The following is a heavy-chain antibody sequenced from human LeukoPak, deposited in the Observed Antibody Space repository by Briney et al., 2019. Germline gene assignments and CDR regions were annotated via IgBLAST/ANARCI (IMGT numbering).Heavy chain of an antibody. J-gene: IGHJ4*02. CDR1: GYSFNSYW. V-gene: IGHV5-51*01. Sequence: GESLKISCKGSGYSFNSYWIGWVRQMPGKGLDWMGIIYPGDSETRYSPSFQGQVTISADKSISTAYLQWSSLEASDTAMYYCVRQRASSSSPIDYWGQGTLVTVSS. CDR3: VRQRASSSSPIDY. D-gene: IGHD6-6*01. CDR2: IYPGDSET.